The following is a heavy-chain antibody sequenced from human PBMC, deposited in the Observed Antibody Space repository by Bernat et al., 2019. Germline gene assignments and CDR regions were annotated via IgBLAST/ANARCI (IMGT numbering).Heavy chain of an antibody. J-gene: IGHJ6*02. V-gene: IGHV3-33*01. CDR1: GFTFSTYG. D-gene: IGHD6-13*01. Sequence: QVQLVESGGGVVQPGRSLRLSCAASGFTFSTYGMHWVRQAPGKGLEWVSVIWYDGSNKYYGDSVKGRFTISRDNSKNTLYLQMNSPRAEDTAVYYCARDLYSSNWDYFYGLEVWGQGTTVTVSS. CDR3: ARDLYSSNWDYFYGLEV. CDR2: IWYDGSNK.